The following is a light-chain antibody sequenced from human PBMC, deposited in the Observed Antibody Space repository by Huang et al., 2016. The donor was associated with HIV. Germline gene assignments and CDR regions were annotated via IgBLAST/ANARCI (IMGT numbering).Light chain of an antibody. CDR2: GAS. Sequence: EIVMTQSAATLSVSPGERATLSCRASQSVSSNLAWYQQKPGQAPRRLIFGASTRATGVPARFSGSGSGTEFTLIISSLQSEDFAVYYCQQYDNWPPTFGQGTKVKIK. CDR1: QSVSSN. J-gene: IGKJ1*01. CDR3: QQYDNWPPT. V-gene: IGKV3-15*01.